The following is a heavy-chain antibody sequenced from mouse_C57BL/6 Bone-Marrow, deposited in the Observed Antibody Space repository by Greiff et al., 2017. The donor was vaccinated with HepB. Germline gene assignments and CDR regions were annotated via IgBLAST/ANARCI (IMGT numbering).Heavy chain of an antibody. V-gene: IGHV1-82*01. CDR1: GYAFSSSW. Sequence: QVHVKQSGPELVKPGASVKISCKASGYAFSSSWMNWVKQRPGKGLEWIGRIYPGDGDTNYNGKFKGKATLTADKSSSTAYMQLSSLTSEDSAVYFCARRYYYGSIFDYWGQGTTLTVSS. CDR3: ARRYYYGSIFDY. J-gene: IGHJ2*01. D-gene: IGHD1-1*01. CDR2: IYPGDGDT.